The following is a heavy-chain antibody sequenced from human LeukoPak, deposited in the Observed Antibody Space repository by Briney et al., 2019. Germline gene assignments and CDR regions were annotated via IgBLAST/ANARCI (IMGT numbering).Heavy chain of an antibody. CDR3: ARGSYYYASGSYF. CDR2: ISYDESNK. J-gene: IGHJ4*02. CDR1: GLTFTTYA. D-gene: IGHD3-10*01. V-gene: IGHV3-30-3*01. Sequence: GGSLRLSCAASGLTFTTYAMHWVRQAPGKGLEWVAVISYDESNKYYGDSVQGRFTISRDNSKNTLYLQMNSLRLEDTAVYYCARGSYYYASGSYFWGQGTLVTVSS.